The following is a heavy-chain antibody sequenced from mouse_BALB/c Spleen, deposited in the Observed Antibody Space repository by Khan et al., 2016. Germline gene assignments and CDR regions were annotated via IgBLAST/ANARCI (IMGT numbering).Heavy chain of an antibody. V-gene: IGHV4-1*02. CDR3: ARAVYYGYFAY. J-gene: IGHJ3*01. Sequence: EVKLLESGGGLVQPGGSLKLSCAASGFDFSRYWMSWVRQAPGKGLEWIGEINPDSSTINYKPSLKDKFIISRDNAKNTLYLQMRKVSSEDTALYYCARAVYYGYFAYWGQGTLVTVSA. CDR1: GFDFSRYW. CDR2: INPDSSTI. D-gene: IGHD1-1*01.